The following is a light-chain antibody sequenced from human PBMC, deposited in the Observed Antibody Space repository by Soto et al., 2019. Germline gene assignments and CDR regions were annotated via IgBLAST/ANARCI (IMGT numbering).Light chain of an antibody. CDR3: QQYDKWPYT. Sequence: EIVLTQSPATLSVSPGEGATLSCRTSQIIGTNLAWYQQKPGQAPRLLIYGAFIRAPGFPVRFRGTGSGSEFTLTISSLQSEDCALYFCQQYDKWPYTFGPGTTLELK. V-gene: IGKV3-15*01. CDR1: QIIGTN. J-gene: IGKJ2*01. CDR2: GAF.